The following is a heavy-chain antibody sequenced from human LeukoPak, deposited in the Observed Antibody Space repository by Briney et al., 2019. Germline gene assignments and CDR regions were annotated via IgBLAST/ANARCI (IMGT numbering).Heavy chain of an antibody. Sequence: PGRSLRLSCAASGFAFSTYTMHWVRQAPGKGPEWVSVNDTHKYYADAVAGRFTISRDNSKNMLYLQMDSVRADDSAIYYCAVDLAHGVPDYVDYWGQGTLVTVSS. CDR2: NDTHK. CDR1: GFAFSTYT. D-gene: IGHD2-8*01. CDR3: AVDLAHGVPDYVDY. J-gene: IGHJ4*02. V-gene: IGHV3-30*04.